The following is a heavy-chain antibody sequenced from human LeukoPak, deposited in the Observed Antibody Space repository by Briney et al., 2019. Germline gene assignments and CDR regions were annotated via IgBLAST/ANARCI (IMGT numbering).Heavy chain of an antibody. V-gene: IGHV3-30-3*01. J-gene: IGHJ4*02. CDR1: GFTFSSYA. Sequence: PGGSLRLSCAASGFTFSSYAMHWVRQAPGKGLEWVAVISYDGSNKYYADSVKGRFTISRDNSKNTLYLQMNSLRAEDTAVYYCASSGYRGYFDYWGQGTLVTVSS. CDR3: ASSGYRGYFDY. D-gene: IGHD5-12*01. CDR2: ISYDGSNK.